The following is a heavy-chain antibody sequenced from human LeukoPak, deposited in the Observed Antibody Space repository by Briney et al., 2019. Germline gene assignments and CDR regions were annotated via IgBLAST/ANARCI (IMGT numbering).Heavy chain of an antibody. CDR1: GYSFTNYW. CDR2: IYPGDSDT. D-gene: IGHD4-23*01. V-gene: IGHV5-51*01. Sequence: GESLQISCTVSGYSFTNYWIAWVRQMPGKGLEWMGIIYPGDSDTRYSPSFQGQVTISADKSISTAYLQWSSLKASDTAMYYCARGKFSGGNEGFDIWGQGTMVTVSS. CDR3: ARGKFSGGNEGFDI. J-gene: IGHJ3*02.